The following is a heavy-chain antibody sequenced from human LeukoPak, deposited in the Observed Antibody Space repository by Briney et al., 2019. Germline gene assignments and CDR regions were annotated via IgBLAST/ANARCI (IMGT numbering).Heavy chain of an antibody. CDR2: IHDSGST. CDR3: ARGPTGGYVGWFDP. J-gene: IGHJ5*02. CDR1: GGSISNGGNY. Sequence: SETLSLTCTVSGGSISNGGNYWSWIRQHPGKGLEWLAYIHDSGSTYYNPSLKSRVTISGDTSKNQFSLNLSSVTAADTAVYYCARGPTGGYVGWFDPWGQGTLVTVSS. V-gene: IGHV4-31*03. D-gene: IGHD2-2*01.